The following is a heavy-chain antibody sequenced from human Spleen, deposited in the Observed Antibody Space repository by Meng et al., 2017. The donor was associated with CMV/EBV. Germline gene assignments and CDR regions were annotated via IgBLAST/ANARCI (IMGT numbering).Heavy chain of an antibody. CDR1: GFTFSDYY. Sequence: GGSLRLSCAASGFTFSDYYMSWIRQAPGKGLEWVAFIRFDGINEYYAESVKGRFTISRDNSKNTLYLQMNSLRAEDTALYYCAKDIVVVGTDAFDIWGQGTMVTVSS. J-gene: IGHJ3*02. CDR2: IRFDGINE. V-gene: IGHV3-30*02. D-gene: IGHD2-21*01. CDR3: AKDIVVVGTDAFDI.